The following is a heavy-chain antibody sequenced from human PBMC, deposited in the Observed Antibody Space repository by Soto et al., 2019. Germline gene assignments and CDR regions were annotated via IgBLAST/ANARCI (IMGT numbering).Heavy chain of an antibody. CDR3: ATQGGGNLDS. J-gene: IGHJ4*02. CDR2: ISSSGSTI. D-gene: IGHD2-15*01. CDR1: GFTFSSYE. V-gene: IGHV3-48*03. Sequence: EVQLVESGGGLVQPGGSLRLSCAASGFTFSSYEMNWVRQAPGKGLEWVSYISSSGSTIHYADSGKGRFTISRDNAKNSLYLQMNSLRTEDTAFYYCATQGGGNLDSWGQGTLVTVSS.